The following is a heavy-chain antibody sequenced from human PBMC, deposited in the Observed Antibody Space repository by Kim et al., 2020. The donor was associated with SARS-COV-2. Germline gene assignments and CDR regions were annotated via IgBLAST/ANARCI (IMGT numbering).Heavy chain of an antibody. CDR2: IKQDGSVQ. CDR1: GFTFSNYK. D-gene: IGHD1-26*01. CDR3: ARGAGSSVFDP. Sequence: GGSLRLSCAASGFTFSNYKMNWVRQTPGKGLEGVASIKQDGSVQYSVEYLKGRFTISRDNAKNSLYLQMNSLRAEDTALYHCARGAGSSVFDPWGQGTLVTVSS. V-gene: IGHV3-7*01. J-gene: IGHJ5*02.